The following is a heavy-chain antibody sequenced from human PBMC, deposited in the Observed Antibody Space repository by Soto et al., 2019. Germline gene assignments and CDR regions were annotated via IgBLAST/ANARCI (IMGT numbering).Heavy chain of an antibody. J-gene: IGHJ4*01. Sequence: QIQLVQSGAEVKKPGASVKVSCKASGYTFNIYGINWVRQAPGQGLEWMGWISAFNGNTNYAQDVQGRVTMTTDTSTSMAYVGLRGLRSDDTDVYYGARDRVPEISGFFAFDYWGHGTVVTVSS. CDR3: ARDRVPEISGFFAFDY. CDR1: GYTFNIYG. CDR2: ISAFNGNT. D-gene: IGHD3-22*01. V-gene: IGHV1-18*01.